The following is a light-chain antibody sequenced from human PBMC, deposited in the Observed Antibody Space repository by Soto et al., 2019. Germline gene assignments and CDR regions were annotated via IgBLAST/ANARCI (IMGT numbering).Light chain of an antibody. CDR3: QQSYNTPWT. CDR1: QTISSW. J-gene: IGKJ1*01. Sequence: DIQMTQSPSTLSGSVGDRVTITCRASQTISSWLAWYQQKPGKAPKLLIYKASTLKSGVPSRFSGVGSGTEFTLTISSLQPEDFATYHCQQSYNTPWTFGQGTKVDIK. CDR2: KAS. V-gene: IGKV1-5*03.